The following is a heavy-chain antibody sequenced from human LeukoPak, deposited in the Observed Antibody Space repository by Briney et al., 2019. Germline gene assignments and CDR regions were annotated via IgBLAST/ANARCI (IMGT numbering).Heavy chain of an antibody. J-gene: IGHJ4*02. CDR1: GGSISSYY. CDR2: IYYSGST. Sequence: PSETLSLTCTVSGGSISSYYWSWIRQPPGKGREWIGYIYYSGSTNYNPSLKSRVTISVDTSKNQFSLKLSSVTAADTAVYYCAREGRYSGSPGDYWGQGTLVTVSS. D-gene: IGHD1-26*01. V-gene: IGHV4-59*01. CDR3: AREGRYSGSPGDY.